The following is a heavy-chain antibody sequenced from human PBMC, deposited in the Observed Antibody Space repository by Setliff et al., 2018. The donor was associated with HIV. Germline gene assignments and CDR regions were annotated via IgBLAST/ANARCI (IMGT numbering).Heavy chain of an antibody. CDR2: VFSTGSL. D-gene: IGHD4-4*01. Sequence: SETLSLTCSVSGVSISSSRFYWAWIRQSPGKGLEWIGSVFSTGSLYYNPSLRGRITISIDASENHFPLRLTSVTAEDTALYFCARSFGNSWSGDRPHNYFDPWGQGTLVTVSS. V-gene: IGHV4-39*02. J-gene: IGHJ5*02. CDR1: GVSISSSRFY. CDR3: ARSFGNSWSGDRPHNYFDP.